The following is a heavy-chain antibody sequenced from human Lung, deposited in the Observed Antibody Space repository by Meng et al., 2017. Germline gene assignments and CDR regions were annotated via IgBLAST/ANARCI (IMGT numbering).Heavy chain of an antibody. CDR3: TKNDFYCLGY. CDR2: IYHSGST. V-gene: IGHV4-4*02. J-gene: IGHJ4*02. D-gene: IGHD2-21*01. CDR1: GGSISSSNW. Sequence: QVQLRGSGPGLVKPSGTLSLTCAVSGGSISSSNWWSWVRQPPGKGLEWIGEIYHSGSTNYNPSLKSRITISVDKPKNQFSLTLSSVTAADTAVYYCTKNDFYCLGYWGQGTLVTVSS.